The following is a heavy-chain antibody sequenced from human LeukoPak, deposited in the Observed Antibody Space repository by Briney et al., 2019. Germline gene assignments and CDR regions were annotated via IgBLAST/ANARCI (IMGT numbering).Heavy chain of an antibody. CDR2: IYYSGRT. Sequence: PSETLSLTCTVSGGSISSSSYYWGWIRQPLGKGLEWIGSIYYSGRTYYSPSLKSRVTISVDTSKNQFSLKLSSVTAADTAVYYCARQKIEVFNWFDLWGQGTLVTVSS. CDR3: ARQKIEVFNWFDL. J-gene: IGHJ5*02. D-gene: IGHD3-22*01. V-gene: IGHV4-39*07. CDR1: GGSISSSSYY.